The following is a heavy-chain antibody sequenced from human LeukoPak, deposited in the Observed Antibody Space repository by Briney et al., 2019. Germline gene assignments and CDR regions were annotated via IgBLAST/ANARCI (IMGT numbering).Heavy chain of an antibody. CDR3: STGGYFFDY. CDR2: IKSKPDGGTT. D-gene: IGHD2-15*01. V-gene: IGHV3-15*01. CDR1: GFIFSNAW. Sequence: PGGSLRLSCAGSGFIFSNAWMNWVRQAPGKGLEWVGRIKSKPDGGTTDYAAPVQGRFTISRDDSKSTVYLQMNSLKTEDTAVYYRSTGGYFFDYWGQGTLVTVSS. J-gene: IGHJ4*02.